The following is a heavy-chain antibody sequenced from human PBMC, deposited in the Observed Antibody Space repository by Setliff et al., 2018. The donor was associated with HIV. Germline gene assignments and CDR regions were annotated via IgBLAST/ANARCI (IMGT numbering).Heavy chain of an antibody. J-gene: IGHJ4*02. CDR3: ARDRGEYDSSGSYRVSDY. CDR2: IIPILDIA. Sequence: SVKVSCKASGGTFSSYAISWVRQAPGQGLEWMGGIIPILDIANYAQKFQDRVTMTTDTSTSTVYMELRSLRSDDTAVYYCARDRGEYDSSGSYRVSDYWGQGTLVTVSS. V-gene: IGHV1-69*10. D-gene: IGHD3-22*01. CDR1: GGTFSSYA.